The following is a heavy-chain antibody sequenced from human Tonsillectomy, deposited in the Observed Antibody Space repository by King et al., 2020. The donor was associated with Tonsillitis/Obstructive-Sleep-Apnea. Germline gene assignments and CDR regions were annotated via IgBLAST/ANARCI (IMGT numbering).Heavy chain of an antibody. CDR3: ARGCSGWSNWFDP. J-gene: IGHJ5*02. CDR1: GGSFSGYY. Sequence: VQLQQWGAGLLKPSETLSLTCAVYGGSFSGYYWSWIRQPPGKGLEWIGEINHSGSTNYNPSLKSRVTISVDTSKNQFSLKLSSVTAADTAVYYCARGCSGWSNWFDPWGQGTLVTVSS. D-gene: IGHD6-19*01. CDR2: INHSGST. V-gene: IGHV4-34*01.